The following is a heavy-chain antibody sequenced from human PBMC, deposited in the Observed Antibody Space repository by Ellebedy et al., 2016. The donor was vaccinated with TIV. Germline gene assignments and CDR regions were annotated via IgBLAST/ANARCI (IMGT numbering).Heavy chain of an antibody. CDR3: ARARGLLYEKWGGAGYGMDV. D-gene: IGHD1-26*01. Sequence: GESLKISCAGSGFTFSSYWMSWVRQAPGKGLEWVANINKDGSEKYYVDSVKGRFNISRDNAKNSLYLQMNSLRAEDTAVYYCARARGLLYEKWGGAGYGMDVWGQGTTVSVSS. J-gene: IGHJ6*02. CDR2: INKDGSEK. CDR1: GFTFSSYW. V-gene: IGHV3-7*03.